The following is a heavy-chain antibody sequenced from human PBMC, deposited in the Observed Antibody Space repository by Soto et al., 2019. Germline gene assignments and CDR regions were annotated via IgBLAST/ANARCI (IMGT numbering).Heavy chain of an antibody. J-gene: IGHJ2*01. CDR1: SDSMNDYY. Sequence: QVRLQESGPGLVKPSETLSLTCTVPSDSMNDYYWTWIRQPPGKGLEWIGYSGSANHNPSLRSRVTISLDTSKILFSLNLTSVTAADTAIYYCARRAAYSTGWADWYLDLWGRGTLVTVSA. CDR2: SGSA. D-gene: IGHD6-19*01. V-gene: IGHV4-59*08. CDR3: ARRAAYSTGWADWYLDL.